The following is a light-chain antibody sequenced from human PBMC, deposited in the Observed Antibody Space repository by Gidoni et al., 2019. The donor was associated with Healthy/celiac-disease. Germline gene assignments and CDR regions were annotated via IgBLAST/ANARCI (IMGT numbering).Light chain of an antibody. Sequence: QSVLTQTPSVSGAPGQRVTISCTGSSSNIGAGYDVHWYQPLPGTAPKLPIYGNSNRPSGVPDRFSGSKSGTSASLAITGLQAEDEADYYCQSYDSSLSGWVFGGGTKLTVL. J-gene: IGLJ3*02. V-gene: IGLV1-40*01. CDR1: SSNIGAGYD. CDR2: GNS. CDR3: QSYDSSLSGWV.